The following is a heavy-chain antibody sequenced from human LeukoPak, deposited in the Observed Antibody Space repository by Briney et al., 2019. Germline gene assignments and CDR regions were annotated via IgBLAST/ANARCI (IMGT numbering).Heavy chain of an antibody. V-gene: IGHV3-30*18. Sequence: GGSLRLSCAASGFTFSSYGMHWVRQAPGKGLEWVAVISYDGSNKYYADSVKGRFTISRDNSKNTLYLQMNSLRAEDTAVYYCAKSLVVAATETAYYYGMDVWGQGTTVTVSS. D-gene: IGHD2-15*01. J-gene: IGHJ6*02. CDR3: AKSLVVAATETAYYYGMDV. CDR1: GFTFSSYG. CDR2: ISYDGSNK.